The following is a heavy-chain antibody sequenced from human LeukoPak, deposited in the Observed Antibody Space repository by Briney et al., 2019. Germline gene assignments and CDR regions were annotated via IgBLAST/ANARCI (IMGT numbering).Heavy chain of an antibody. Sequence: PGGSLRLSCAASGFTFSSYSMNWVRQAPGKGLEWVSSISSSSSYIYYADSVKGRFTISRDNAKNSLYLQMNSLRAEDAAVYYCARRYYYDSSGYGPLDYWGQGTLVTVSS. CDR1: GFTFSSYS. CDR3: ARRYYYDSSGYGPLDY. J-gene: IGHJ4*02. CDR2: ISSSSSYI. V-gene: IGHV3-21*01. D-gene: IGHD3-22*01.